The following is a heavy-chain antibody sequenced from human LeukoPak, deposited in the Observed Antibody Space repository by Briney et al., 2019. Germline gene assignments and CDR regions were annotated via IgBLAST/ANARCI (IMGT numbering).Heavy chain of an antibody. CDR3: ARDLGTGS. CDR2: IYSGGSA. J-gene: IGHJ3*01. CDR1: GFTVSHSY. Sequence: GGSLRLSCAVSGFTVSHSYMSWVRQAPGKGLEWVSVIYSGGSAYYADSVKGRFTISRDNSKNTLYPQMNSLRAEDTAVYYCARDLGTGSWGQGTMVTVSS. D-gene: IGHD1-26*01. V-gene: IGHV3-66*01.